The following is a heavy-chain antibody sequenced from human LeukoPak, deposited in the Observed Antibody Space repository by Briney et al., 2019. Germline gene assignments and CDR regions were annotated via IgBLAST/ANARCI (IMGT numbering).Heavy chain of an antibody. D-gene: IGHD6-19*01. CDR2: IRSKAYGGTT. J-gene: IGHJ4*02. V-gene: IGHV3-49*04. Sequence: GGSLRLSCTASGFTFGDYAMSWVRQAPGKGLEWVGFIRSKAYGGTTEYAASVKGRFTISRDDSKSIAYLQMNSLKTEDTAVYYCTRGTGSGWYRDYWGQGTLVTVSS. CDR1: GFTFGDYA. CDR3: TRGTGSGWYRDY.